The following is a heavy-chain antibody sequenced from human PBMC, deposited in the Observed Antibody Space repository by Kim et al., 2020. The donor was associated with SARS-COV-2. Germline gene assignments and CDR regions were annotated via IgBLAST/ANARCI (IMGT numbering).Heavy chain of an antibody. V-gene: IGHV3-30*13. J-gene: IGHJ4*02. Sequence: DSVKGRFTISRDNSKNRLYLQMSSLRAEDTAVYYCGRVLLWFGEVFDFDYWGQGSLVTVSS. D-gene: IGHD3-10*01. CDR3: GRVLLWFGEVFDFDY.